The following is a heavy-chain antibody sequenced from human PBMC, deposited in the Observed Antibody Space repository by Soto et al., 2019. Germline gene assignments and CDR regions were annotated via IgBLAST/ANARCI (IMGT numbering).Heavy chain of an antibody. J-gene: IGHJ4*02. Sequence: PSETLSLTCSVSGGSISGYYWGWIRQSPGKGLEWIGYIHYSGSTNYNSSLTGRVTISLSTSKTQFSLDLKSVTAEGTAVYYCARKEGGWTLFDIWGQGISVTVSS. CDR2: IHYSGST. D-gene: IGHD6-19*01. CDR1: GGSISGYY. CDR3: ARKEGGWTLFDI. V-gene: IGHV4-59*01.